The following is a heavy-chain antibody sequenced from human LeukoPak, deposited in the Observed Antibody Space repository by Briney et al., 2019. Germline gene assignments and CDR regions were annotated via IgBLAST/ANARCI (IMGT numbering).Heavy chain of an antibody. V-gene: IGHV4-34*01. CDR2: INHSGST. CDR1: GGSMRSCY. D-gene: IGHD6-19*01. CDR3: AKGGWNFDY. Sequence: SETLSLTCSVSGGSMRSCYWSWIRQSPGKGLEWIGEINHSGSTNYNPSLKSRVTISVDTSKNQFSLKLSSVTAADTAVYYCAKGGWNFDYWGQGTLVTVSS. J-gene: IGHJ4*02.